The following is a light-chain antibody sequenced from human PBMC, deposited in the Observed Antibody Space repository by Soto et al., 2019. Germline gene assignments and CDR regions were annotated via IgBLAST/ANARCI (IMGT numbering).Light chain of an antibody. CDR1: QTISSW. J-gene: IGKJ1*01. Sequence: DIQITQCPSILSGSVGDRFTITCRASQTISSWLAWYRQQPGKAPKPLIYKASTLTSGVPSRSSGSGSGTEFTLTISSLQPDDFATYYCQHYNSSSEAFGQGTKVDIK. CDR3: QHYNSSSEA. CDR2: KAS. V-gene: IGKV1-5*03.